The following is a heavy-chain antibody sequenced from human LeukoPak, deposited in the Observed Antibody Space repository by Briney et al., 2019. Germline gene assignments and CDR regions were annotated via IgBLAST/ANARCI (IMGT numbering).Heavy chain of an antibody. J-gene: IGHJ5*02. D-gene: IGHD3-16*01. V-gene: IGHV1-2*02. CDR2: INPNTGGT. Sequence: ASVKGSCKASGYTFTGYYIHWVRQAPGQGLEWMGWINPNTGGTNYAQRFQGRVTMTRGTSVSTAYMELSSLTSDDTAVYYCARGVSAPLGRWFDPWGQGTLVTVSS. CDR3: ARGVSAPLGRWFDP. CDR1: GYTFTGYY.